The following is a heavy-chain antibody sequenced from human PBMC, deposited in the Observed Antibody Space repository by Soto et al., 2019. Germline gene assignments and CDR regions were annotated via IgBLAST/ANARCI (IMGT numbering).Heavy chain of an antibody. CDR1: GGTFSSYT. V-gene: IGHV1-69*02. D-gene: IGHD2-2*01. CDR3: AREGSELGYCSSTSCQLDY. CDR2: IIPILGIA. Sequence: QVQLVQSGAEVKKPGSSVKVSCKASGGTFSSYTISWVRQAPGQGLEWMGRIIPILGIANYAQKFQGRVTITADKSTSTAYMELSSLRSEDTAVYYCAREGSELGYCSSTSCQLDYWGQGTLVTVSS. J-gene: IGHJ4*02.